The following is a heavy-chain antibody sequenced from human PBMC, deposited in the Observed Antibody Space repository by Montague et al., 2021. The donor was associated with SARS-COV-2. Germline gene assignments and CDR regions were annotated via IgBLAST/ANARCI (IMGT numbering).Heavy chain of an antibody. V-gene: IGHV4-39*07. Sequence: SETLSLTCTVSGGSISSSSYYWGWIRQPPGKGLEWIGSIYYSGSTYYNPSLKSRVTISVDTSKNQFSLKLSSVNAADTAVYYCARLGRQQLVRLSGMDVWGQGTTVTVSS. D-gene: IGHD6-13*01. J-gene: IGHJ6*02. CDR3: ARLGRQQLVRLSGMDV. CDR2: IYYSGST. CDR1: GGSISSSSYY.